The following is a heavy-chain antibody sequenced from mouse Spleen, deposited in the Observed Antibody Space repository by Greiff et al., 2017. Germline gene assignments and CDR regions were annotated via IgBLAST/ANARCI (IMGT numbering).Heavy chain of an antibody. CDR3: ARQELGRGFDY. Sequence: EVKLVESGGGLVQPGGSLKLSCAASGFTFSDYYMYWVRQTPEKRLEWVAYISNGGGSTYYPDTVKGRFTISRDNAKNTLYLQMSRLKSEDTAMYYCARQELGRGFDYWGQGTTLTVSS. J-gene: IGHJ2*01. D-gene: IGHD4-1*01. V-gene: IGHV5-12*01. CDR1: GFTFSDYY. CDR2: ISNGGGST.